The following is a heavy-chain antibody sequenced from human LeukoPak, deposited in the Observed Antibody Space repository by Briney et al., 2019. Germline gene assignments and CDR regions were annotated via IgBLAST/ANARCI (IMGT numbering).Heavy chain of an antibody. CDR1: GFTFSSFA. D-gene: IGHD2-15*01. J-gene: IGHJ4*02. V-gene: IGHV3-23*01. CDR2: ISDSGSST. Sequence: GGSLRLSCAASGFTFSSFAMSWVRQAPGKGLDWVSAISDSGSSTYYPDSVKGRFTISRDNSKNTLYLQMNSLRAEDTAVYYCARWVGAAGFNYWGQGTLVTVSS. CDR3: ARWVGAAGFNY.